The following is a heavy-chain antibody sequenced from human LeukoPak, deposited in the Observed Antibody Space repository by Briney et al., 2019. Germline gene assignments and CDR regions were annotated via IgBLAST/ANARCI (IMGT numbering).Heavy chain of an antibody. D-gene: IGHD6-13*01. V-gene: IGHV4-34*01. J-gene: IGHJ4*02. CDR3: ARRAAAVALDY. Sequence: SETLSLTCAVYGGSFSGYYWSWIRQPPGKGLEWIGEINHSGSTNYNPSLKSRVTISVDTSKNQFPLKLSSVTAADTAVYYCARRAAAVALDYWGQGTLVTVSS. CDR1: GGSFSGYY. CDR2: INHSGST.